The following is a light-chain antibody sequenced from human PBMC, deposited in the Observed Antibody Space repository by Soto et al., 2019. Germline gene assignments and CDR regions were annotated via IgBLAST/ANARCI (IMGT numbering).Light chain of an antibody. CDR3: AAWDHSLSVV. Sequence: QSVLIQPPSASGTPGQRVTISCSGSSSNIGRNSVNWYQQLPGTAPRLVIYVNNQRPSGVSARFSGSRSGTTASLAISGLQAEDEADYYCAAWDHSLSVVFGGGTKVTVL. CDR1: SSNIGRNS. V-gene: IGLV1-44*01. CDR2: VNN. J-gene: IGLJ2*01.